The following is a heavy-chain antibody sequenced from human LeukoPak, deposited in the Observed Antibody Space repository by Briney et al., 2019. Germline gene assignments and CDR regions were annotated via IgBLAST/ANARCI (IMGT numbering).Heavy chain of an antibody. J-gene: IGHJ6*04. V-gene: IGHV3-23*01. D-gene: IGHD3-10*02. CDR1: GFTFSSYA. CDR2: ISDSGGTT. CDR3: AELGITMIGGV. Sequence: GGSLRLSCAASGFTFSSYAMSWVRQAPGKGLEWVSGISDSGGTTYYADSVKGRFTISRDNAKNSLYLQMNSLRDTAVYYCAELGITMIGGVWGKGTTVTISS.